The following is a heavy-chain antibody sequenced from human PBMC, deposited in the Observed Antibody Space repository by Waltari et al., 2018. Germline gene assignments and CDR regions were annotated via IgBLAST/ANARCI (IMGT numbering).Heavy chain of an antibody. CDR3: ARDSMVITTSQFDY. V-gene: IGHV4-38-2*01. CDR2: IYHSGST. Sequence: QVQLQESGPGLVKPSETLSLTCAVSGYSISSGYYWGWIRQPPGKGLEWIGSIYHSGSTYYNPSLKSRVTISVDTSKNQFSLKLSSVTAADTAVYYCARDSMVITTSQFDYWGQGTLVTVSS. CDR1: GYSISSGYY. D-gene: IGHD3-22*01. J-gene: IGHJ4*02.